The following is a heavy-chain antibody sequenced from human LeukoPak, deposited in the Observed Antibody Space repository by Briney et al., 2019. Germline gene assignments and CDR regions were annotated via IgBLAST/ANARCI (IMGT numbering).Heavy chain of an antibody. V-gene: IGHV1-2*02. Sequence: ASVKVSCKASGYTFTGYYMHWVRQAPGQGLEWMGWINPNSGGTNYAQKFQGRVTMTRDTSISTAYMELSRLRSDDTAVYYCARDYREVLWFGESLYYNYMDVWGKGTTVTISS. CDR3: ARDYREVLWFGESLYYNYMDV. J-gene: IGHJ6*03. CDR2: INPNSGGT. CDR1: GYTFTGYY. D-gene: IGHD3-10*01.